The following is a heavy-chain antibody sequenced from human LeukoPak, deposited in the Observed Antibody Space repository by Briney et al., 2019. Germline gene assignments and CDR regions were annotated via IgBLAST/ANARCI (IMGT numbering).Heavy chain of an antibody. CDR2: IYSGGST. V-gene: IGHV3-53*01. Sequence: GGSLRLSCAASGFTVSSNYISWVRQAPGKGLEWVSVIYSGGSTYYADSVKGRFTISRQNSKNTLYLQMNSLRAEDTAVYYCAKDRAAAAAYYFDYWGQGTLVTVSS. D-gene: IGHD6-13*01. CDR1: GFTVSSNY. CDR3: AKDRAAAAAYYFDY. J-gene: IGHJ4*02.